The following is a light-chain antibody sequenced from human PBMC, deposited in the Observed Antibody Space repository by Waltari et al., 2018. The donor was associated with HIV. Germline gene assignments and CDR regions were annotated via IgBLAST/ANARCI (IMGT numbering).Light chain of an antibody. CDR3: MQGTHWRWT. Sequence: EVVMTQSPLSLPVTLGQPASISCKSSQSLVHSDGNIYLNWFHQRPGQPPRRLIYKVSNRDSGVPDRFSGSGSGTNFTLKISRVEAEDVGVYYCMQGTHWRWTFGQGTKVEIK. V-gene: IGKV2-30*02. CDR1: QSLVHSDGNIY. CDR2: KVS. J-gene: IGKJ1*01.